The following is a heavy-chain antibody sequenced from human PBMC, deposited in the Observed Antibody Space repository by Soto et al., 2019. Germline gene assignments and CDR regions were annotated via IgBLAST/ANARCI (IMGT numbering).Heavy chain of an antibody. CDR3: AGRCDSTTCLGHFDY. Sequence: QVQLVQSGAEVKKPGSSVKVSCKASGGTFNNYVVNWVRQAPGQGLEWMGGILPIFATANYAQKFQGRVTITADKSTSTVYMELTSLRSEDTAVYYCAGRCDSTTCLGHFDYWGQGTLVTVAS. CDR1: GGTFNNYV. D-gene: IGHD2-2*01. J-gene: IGHJ4*02. CDR2: ILPIFATA. V-gene: IGHV1-69*06.